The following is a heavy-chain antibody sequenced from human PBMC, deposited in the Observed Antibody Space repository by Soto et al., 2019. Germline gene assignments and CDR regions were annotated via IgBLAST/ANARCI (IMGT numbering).Heavy chain of an antibody. CDR1: GFTFSSYA. J-gene: IGHJ4*02. CDR3: AKEMVAAAYVETSPFDF. V-gene: IGHV3-23*01. D-gene: IGHD2-15*01. Sequence: EVQLLESGGGLVQPGRSLRLSCAASGFTFSSYAMAWVRQAPGTGLEWVSGIDGSGGDTSFADSVKGRFSISRDNSKKMLYLHMNSLRAEDTARYYCAKEMVAAAYVETSPFDFWGQGTLVTVSS. CDR2: IDGSGGDT.